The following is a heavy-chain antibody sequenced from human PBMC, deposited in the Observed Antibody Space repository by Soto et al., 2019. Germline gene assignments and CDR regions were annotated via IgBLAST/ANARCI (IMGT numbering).Heavy chain of an antibody. CDR2: IYYRGNT. CDR1: GGSMSPYY. V-gene: IGHV4-59*08. Sequence: QVQVKESGPGLVKPSETLSLTCSVFGGSMSPYYWSWIRQSPGKGLEWIANIYYRGNTNYNPSLESRVTIPIDTSKHQFSLKLNSLTAADTAVYYCARHSKKTGDFDYYYGMDVWGQGTTVTVSS. CDR3: ARHSKKTGDFDYYYGMDV. J-gene: IGHJ6*02. D-gene: IGHD7-27*01.